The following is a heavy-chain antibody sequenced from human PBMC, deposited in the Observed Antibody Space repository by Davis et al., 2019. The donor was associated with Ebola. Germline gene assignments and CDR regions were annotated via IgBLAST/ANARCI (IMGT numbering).Heavy chain of an antibody. CDR1: GFTFSSYW. Sequence: PGGSLRLSCAASGFTFSSYWMSWVRQAPGKGLEWVANIKQDGSEKYYVDSVKGRFTISRDNSKNTLYLQMNSLRAEDTAVYYCAREGSSWSFDYWGQGTLVTVSS. D-gene: IGHD6-13*01. CDR2: IKQDGSEK. V-gene: IGHV3-7*01. CDR3: AREGSSWSFDY. J-gene: IGHJ4*02.